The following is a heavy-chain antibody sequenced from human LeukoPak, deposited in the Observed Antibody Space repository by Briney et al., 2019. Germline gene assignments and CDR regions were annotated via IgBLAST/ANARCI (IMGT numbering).Heavy chain of an antibody. Sequence: GGSLRLSCAASGFTFSSYGMHWVRQAPGKGLEWVAVISYDGSNKYYADSVKGRFTISRDNSKNTLYLQMNSLSAEDTAVYYCAKVPTYYYDSSGYLEDPYFDYWGQGTLVTVSS. CDR2: ISYDGSNK. CDR3: AKVPTYYYDSSGYLEDPYFDY. D-gene: IGHD3-22*01. CDR1: GFTFSSYG. V-gene: IGHV3-30*18. J-gene: IGHJ4*02.